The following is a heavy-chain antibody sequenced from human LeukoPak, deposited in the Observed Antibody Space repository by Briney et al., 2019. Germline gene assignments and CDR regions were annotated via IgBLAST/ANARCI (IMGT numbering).Heavy chain of an antibody. D-gene: IGHD3-22*01. CDR3: ARTAYDSNGNFFDY. CDR1: GGSINTYY. CDR2: IYYSGST. V-gene: IGHV4-59*01. J-gene: IGHJ4*02. Sequence: PSETLSLTCTVSGGSINTYYWSWIRQPPGKGLEWIGYIYYSGSTNYNPSLKSRVTISIDTSKNQFSLKLSSVTAADTAVYFCARTAYDSNGNFFDYWGQGTLVTVSS.